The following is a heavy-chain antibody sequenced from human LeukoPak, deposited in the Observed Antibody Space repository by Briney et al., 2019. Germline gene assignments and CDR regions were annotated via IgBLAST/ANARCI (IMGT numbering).Heavy chain of an antibody. CDR2: IYSGGST. V-gene: IGHV3-66*01. J-gene: IGHJ3*02. D-gene: IGHD1-26*01. CDR1: GFTFSSYW. CDR3: ARIVAGGAFDI. Sequence: PGGSLRLSCAASGFTFSSYWMHWVRQVPGKGLEWVSVIYSGGSTYYADSVKGRFTISRDNSKNTLYLQVNSLRAEDAAVYYCARIVAGGAFDIWGQGTMVTVSS.